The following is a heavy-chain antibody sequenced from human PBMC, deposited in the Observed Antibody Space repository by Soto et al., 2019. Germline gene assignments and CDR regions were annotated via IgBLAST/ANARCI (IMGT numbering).Heavy chain of an antibody. D-gene: IGHD5-18*01. CDR1: GFTFSSYA. CDR3: ASTNAGYTHASYYYYYGMDV. J-gene: IGHJ6*02. V-gene: IGHV3-30-3*01. Sequence: PGGSLRLSCAASGFTFSSYAMHWVRQAPGKGLEWVAVISYDGSNKYYADSVKGRFTISRDNSKNTLYLQMNSLRAEDTAVYYCASTNAGYTHASYYYYYGMDVWGQGTTVTVSS. CDR2: ISYDGSNK.